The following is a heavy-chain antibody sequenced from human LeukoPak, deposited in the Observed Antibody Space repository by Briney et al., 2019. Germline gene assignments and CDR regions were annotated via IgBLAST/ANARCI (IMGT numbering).Heavy chain of an antibody. CDR3: ATLSRFLEWVIGGNHYYGLYV. CDR1: GYTLTELS. D-gene: IGHD3-3*01. V-gene: IGHV1-24*01. Sequence: ASVKVSCKVSGYTLTELSIHWVRQAPGKGLEWMGGFDSEGVKRTYAQKFQGRDTMTEDTSTDTAYMELSSLRSEDTAVYYCATLSRFLEWVIGGNHYYGLYVWGQGTTVTVSS. CDR2: FDSEGVKR. J-gene: IGHJ6*02.